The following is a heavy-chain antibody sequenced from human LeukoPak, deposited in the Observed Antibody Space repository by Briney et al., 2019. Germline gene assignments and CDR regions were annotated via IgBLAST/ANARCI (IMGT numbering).Heavy chain of an antibody. CDR2: INHSGST. J-gene: IGHJ4*02. V-gene: IGHV4-34*01. CDR3: ATLRTGPPRRYYGSGSYIGGY. CDR1: GGSFSGYY. D-gene: IGHD3-10*01. Sequence: SETLSLTCAVYGGSFSGYYWSWIRQPPGKGLEWIWEINHSGSTNYNPSLKSRVTISVDTSKNQFSLKLSSVTAADTAVYYCATLRTGPPRRYYGSGSYIGGYWGQGILVTVSS.